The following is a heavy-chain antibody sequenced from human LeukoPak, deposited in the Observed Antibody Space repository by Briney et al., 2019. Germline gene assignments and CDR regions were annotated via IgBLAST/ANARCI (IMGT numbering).Heavy chain of an antibody. Sequence: SETLSLTCAVYGGSFSGYYWSWIRQPPGKGLEWIGEINHSGSTNYNPSLKSRVTISVDTSKNQFSLKLSSVTAADTAVYYCARGVEYFDWLSHAGYYFGYWGQGTLATVSS. CDR2: INHSGST. J-gene: IGHJ4*02. CDR3: ARGVEYFDWLSHAGYYFGY. CDR1: GGSFSGYY. D-gene: IGHD3-9*01. V-gene: IGHV4-34*01.